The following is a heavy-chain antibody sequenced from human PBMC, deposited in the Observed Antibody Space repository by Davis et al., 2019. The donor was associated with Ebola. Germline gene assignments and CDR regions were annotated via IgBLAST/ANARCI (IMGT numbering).Heavy chain of an antibody. Sequence: PSETLSLTCTVSGGSISSYYWSWIRQPPGQGLEWIGYIYYSGSTNYNPSLKSRVTISVDTSKNQFSLKLSSVTAADTAVYYCARDLGYSNYGFGYYYYGMDVWGQGTTVTVSS. CDR2: IYYSGST. J-gene: IGHJ6*02. D-gene: IGHD4-11*01. CDR1: GGSISSYY. CDR3: ARDLGYSNYGFGYYYYGMDV. V-gene: IGHV4-59*01.